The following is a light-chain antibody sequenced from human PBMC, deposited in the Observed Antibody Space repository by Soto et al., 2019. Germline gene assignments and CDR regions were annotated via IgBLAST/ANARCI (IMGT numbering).Light chain of an antibody. CDR1: QSVTNS. J-gene: IGKJ1*01. CDR2: DAS. Sequence: EIVLTQSPATLSLSPGERATLSCRASQSVTNSLAWYQQKPGQAPRLLVYDASNRATGIPTRFSGSGSGTDFTLTISNLDPEDSAVYYCQHYNNWPPWTFGQGTKVEIK. CDR3: QHYNNWPPWT. V-gene: IGKV3-11*01.